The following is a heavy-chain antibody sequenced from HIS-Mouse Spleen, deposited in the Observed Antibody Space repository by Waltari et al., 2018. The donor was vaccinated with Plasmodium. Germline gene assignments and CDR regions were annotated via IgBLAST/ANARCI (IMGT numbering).Heavy chain of an antibody. CDR1: GFHFRSYG. V-gene: IGHV3-30*18. CDR3: AKAQGVINFDY. D-gene: IGHD3-16*01. CDR2: ISYDGSNK. Sequence: QVQLVESGGGGVQPGRSMGLSCAASGFHFRSYGMHWVRQAPGKGLEWVEVISYDGSNKYYADSVKGRFTISRDNSKNTLYLQMNSLRAEDTAVYYCAKAQGVINFDYWGQGTLVTVSS. J-gene: IGHJ4*02.